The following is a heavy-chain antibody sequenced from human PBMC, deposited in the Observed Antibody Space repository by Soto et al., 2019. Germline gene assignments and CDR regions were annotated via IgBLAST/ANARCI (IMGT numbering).Heavy chain of an antibody. CDR1: GGSISSYY. V-gene: IGHV4-59*01. CDR2: IYYSGST. J-gene: IGHJ4*02. CDR3: ARGPLDYYDSSGYYY. Sequence: SETLSLTCTVSGGSISSYYWSWIRQPPGKGLEWIGYIYYSGSTNYNPSLKSRVTISVDTSKNQFSLKLSSVTAADTAVYYCARGPLDYYDSSGYYYWGQGTLVTVSS. D-gene: IGHD3-22*01.